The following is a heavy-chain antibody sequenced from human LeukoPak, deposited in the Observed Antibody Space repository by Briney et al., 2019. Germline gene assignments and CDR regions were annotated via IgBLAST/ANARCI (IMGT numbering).Heavy chain of an antibody. Sequence: GGSLRLSCAVSEFTFSSYWMSWVRQAPGKGLEWVANIKKDGSEKYYVDSVKGRFTISRDNAKTSLYLQVNSLRAEDTAVYYCARHLSGVTGYTYGRGIDYWGQGTLVTVSS. D-gene: IGHD5-18*01. CDR2: IKKDGSEK. J-gene: IGHJ4*02. V-gene: IGHV3-7*01. CDR1: EFTFSSYW. CDR3: ARHLSGVTGYTYGRGIDY.